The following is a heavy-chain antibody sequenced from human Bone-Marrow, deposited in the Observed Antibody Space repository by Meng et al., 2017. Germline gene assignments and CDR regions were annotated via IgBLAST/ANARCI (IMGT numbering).Heavy chain of an antibody. V-gene: IGHV4-31*11. CDR1: GGSVSGGCFY. J-gene: IGHJ5*02. CDR3: ASVRVSATGTMGCFEP. Sequence: PPLAWGLGQVGPSQNMPAACVSVGGSVSGGCFYSICVHWMRQAAGQGLEYIYSSVRLFGKPSLKRRVNRSVDTSENEFSLTLSTVIAADRSVYYCASVRVSATGTMGCFEPWGQGTLVTVSS. D-gene: IGHD6-13*01. CDR2: IYSSVRL.